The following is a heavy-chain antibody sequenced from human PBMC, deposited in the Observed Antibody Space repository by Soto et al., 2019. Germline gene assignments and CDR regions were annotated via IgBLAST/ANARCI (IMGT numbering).Heavy chain of an antibody. CDR3: AKDPPVRYYYDSSGQFDY. CDR2: ISGSGGST. D-gene: IGHD3-22*01. Sequence: PGGSLRLSCAASGFTFSSYAMSWVRQAPGKGLEWVSAISGSGGSTYYADSVKGRFTISRDNSKNTLYLQMNSLRAEDTAVYYCAKDPPVRYYYDSSGQFDYWGQGTLVTVSS. J-gene: IGHJ4*02. V-gene: IGHV3-23*01. CDR1: GFTFSSYA.